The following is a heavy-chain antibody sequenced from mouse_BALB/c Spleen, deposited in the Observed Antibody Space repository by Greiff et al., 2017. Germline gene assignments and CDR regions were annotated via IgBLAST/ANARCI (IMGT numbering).Heavy chain of an antibody. CDR3: ARGDYGYEAMDY. J-gene: IGHJ4*01. D-gene: IGHD1-1*02. CDR2: ISYSGST. CDR1: GYSITSDYA. V-gene: IGHV3-2*02. Sequence: EVKLMESGPGLVKPSQSLSLTCTVTGYSITSDYAWNWIRQFPGNKLEWMGYISYSGSTSYNPSLKSRISITRDTSKNQFFLQLNSVTTEDTATYYCARGDYGYEAMDYWGQGTSVTVSS.